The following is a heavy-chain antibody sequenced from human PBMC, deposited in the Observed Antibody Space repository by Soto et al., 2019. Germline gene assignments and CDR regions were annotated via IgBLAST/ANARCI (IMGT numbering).Heavy chain of an antibody. J-gene: IGHJ4*02. CDR3: ARDGKNYGDYVKPETYFDY. CDR1: GGTFSSYA. CDR2: IIPIFGTA. V-gene: IGHV1-69*01. Sequence: QVQLVQSGAEVKKPGSSVKVSCKASGGTFSSYAISWVRQAPGQGLEWMGGIIPIFGTANYAQKFQGRVTITADESTSTAYMELSSLRSEDTAVYYCARDGKNYGDYVKPETYFDYWGQGTLVTVSS. D-gene: IGHD4-17*01.